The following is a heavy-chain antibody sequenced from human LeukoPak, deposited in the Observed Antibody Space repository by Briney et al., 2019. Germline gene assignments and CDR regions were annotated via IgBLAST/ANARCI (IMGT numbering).Heavy chain of an antibody. D-gene: IGHD5-24*01. V-gene: IGHV3-74*01. Sequence: GGSLRLSRTASGFTFRSYWMHWVRQPPAKGLVWVSRINSDGGSTSYADSVKGRFTISRDNAKNTLYLQMNSLRAEDTAVYYCARRIQGMAPYYFDYWGQGTLVTVSS. CDR3: ARRIQGMAPYYFDY. CDR1: GFTFRSYW. J-gene: IGHJ4*02. CDR2: INSDGGST.